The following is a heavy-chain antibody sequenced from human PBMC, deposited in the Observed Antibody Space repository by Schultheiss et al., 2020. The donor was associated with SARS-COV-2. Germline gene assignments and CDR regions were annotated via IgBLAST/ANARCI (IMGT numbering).Heavy chain of an antibody. CDR1: GFTFSNYD. CDR3: ARDFSYQLLNYYGMDV. V-gene: IGHV3-64*04. J-gene: IGHJ6*02. D-gene: IGHD2-2*01. Sequence: GGSLRLSCAASGFTFSNYDMHWVRQAPGKGLEYVSAISSNGGSTYYADSVKGRFTISRDNSKNTLYLQMNSLRAEDTAVYYCARDFSYQLLNYYGMDVWGQGTTVTVSS. CDR2: ISSNGGST.